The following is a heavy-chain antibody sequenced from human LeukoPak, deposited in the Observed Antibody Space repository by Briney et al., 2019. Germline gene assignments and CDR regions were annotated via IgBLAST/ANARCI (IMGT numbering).Heavy chain of an antibody. D-gene: IGHD3-16*02. J-gene: IGHJ4*02. CDR2: INPNSGGT. CDR3: ARAPSYRYNYFDY. Sequence: GASVKVPCKASGYTFTGYYMHWVRQAPGQGLEWMGRINPNSGGTNYAQKFQGRVTMTRDTSISTAYMELSRLRSDDTAVYYCARAPSYRYNYFDYWGQGTLVTVSS. CDR1: GYTFTGYY. V-gene: IGHV1-2*06.